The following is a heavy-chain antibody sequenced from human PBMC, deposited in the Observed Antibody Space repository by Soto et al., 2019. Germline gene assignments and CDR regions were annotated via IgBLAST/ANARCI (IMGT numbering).Heavy chain of an antibody. J-gene: IGHJ4*02. CDR2: IYHSGST. CDR3: ARDRGWLQDY. V-gene: IGHV4-38-2*02. Sequence: SETLSLTCAVSGYSISSCYYWGWIRQPPGKGLEWIGSIYHSGSTYYNPSLKSRVTISVDTSKNQFSPKLSSVTAADTAVYYCARDRGWLQDYWGQGTLVTVS. CDR1: GYSISSCYY. D-gene: IGHD3-10*01.